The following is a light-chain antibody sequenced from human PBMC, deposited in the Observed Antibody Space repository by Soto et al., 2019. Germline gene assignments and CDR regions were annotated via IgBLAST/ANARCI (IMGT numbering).Light chain of an antibody. CDR1: SSDVGAYNY. Sequence: HSVLTQPASVSGSPGQSITISCTGTSSDVGAYNYVSWYQQHPGKAPKLMIYEVSYRPSGVSDRFSGSRSGNTASLTISGLQAEDESDYYCSSYTSSTTWVFGGGTKVTVL. CDR3: SSYTSSTTWV. CDR2: EVS. J-gene: IGLJ3*02. V-gene: IGLV2-14*01.